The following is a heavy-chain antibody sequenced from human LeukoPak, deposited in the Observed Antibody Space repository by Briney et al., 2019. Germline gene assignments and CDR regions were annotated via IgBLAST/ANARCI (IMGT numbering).Heavy chain of an antibody. CDR3: ARARTTAWGLLDNAFDY. V-gene: IGHV1-2*02. D-gene: IGHD2-21*01. J-gene: IGHJ4*02. Sequence: ASVKVSCKASGYTFTGYYMHWVRQAPGQGLEGMEWINPNSGGTNYAQKFQGRVTMTRDTSISTAYMELSRLRSDDTAVYYCARARTTAWGLLDNAFDYWGQGTLVTVSS. CDR2: INPNSGGT. CDR1: GYTFTGYY.